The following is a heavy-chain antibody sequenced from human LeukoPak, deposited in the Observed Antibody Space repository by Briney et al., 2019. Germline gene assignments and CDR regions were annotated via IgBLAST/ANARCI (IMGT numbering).Heavy chain of an antibody. D-gene: IGHD6-6*01. CDR1: GFTFSSYA. V-gene: IGHV3-21*01. CDR2: ISSSSSYI. J-gene: IGHJ4*02. CDR3: ARDQGSIAAPFDY. Sequence: GGSLRLSCAASGFTFSSYAMSWVRQAPGKGLEWVSSISSSSSYIYYADSVKGRFTISRDNAKNSLYLQMNSLRAEDTAVYYCARDQGSIAAPFDYWGQGTLVTVSS.